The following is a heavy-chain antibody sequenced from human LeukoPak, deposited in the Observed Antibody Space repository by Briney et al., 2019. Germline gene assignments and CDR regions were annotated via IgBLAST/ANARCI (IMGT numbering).Heavy chain of an antibody. D-gene: IGHD3-10*01. CDR3: AKAFLWFGESLLGDGFDP. J-gene: IGHJ5*02. CDR1: GFTFSSYG. CDR2: ISYDGSNK. V-gene: IGHV3-30*18. Sequence: GGSLRLSCAASGFTFSSYGMHWVRQAPGKGLEWVAVISYDGSNKYYADSVKGRFTISRDNSKNTLYLQMNSLRAEDTAVYYCAKAFLWFGESLLGDGFDPWGQGTLVTVSS.